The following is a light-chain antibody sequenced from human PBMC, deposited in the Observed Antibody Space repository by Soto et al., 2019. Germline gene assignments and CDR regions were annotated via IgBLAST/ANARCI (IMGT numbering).Light chain of an antibody. CDR3: MQGTQRPQT. Sequence: MTQSPLSLPVTLGQPASISCRSSQSLVSSDGNTYLNWFQHRPGQSPRCLIYKVSIRTSGVPDRFSGSGSGTDCTLKISRVEAEDVGVYYCMQGTQRPQTLGQGTKVDIK. CDR1: QSLVSSDGNTY. J-gene: IGKJ1*01. V-gene: IGKV2-30*01. CDR2: KVS.